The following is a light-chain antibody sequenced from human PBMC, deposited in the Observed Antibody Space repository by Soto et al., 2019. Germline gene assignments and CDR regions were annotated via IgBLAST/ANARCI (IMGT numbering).Light chain of an antibody. V-gene: IGKV3D-15*01. CDR2: GAS. CDR3: QQYDSSPKT. J-gene: IGKJ1*01. Sequence: VVMTQSPATLSVSPGERVTLSCRASQSVRSNLAWYQQKPGQSPRLLIYGASTRATGIPDRFSGSGSGTDFTLTISRLETEDFAVYYCQQYDSSPKTFGQGTKVDIK. CDR1: QSVRSN.